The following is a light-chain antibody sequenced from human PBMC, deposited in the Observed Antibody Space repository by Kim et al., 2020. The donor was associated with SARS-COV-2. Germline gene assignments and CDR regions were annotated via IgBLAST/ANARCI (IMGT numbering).Light chain of an antibody. CDR2: GAA. Sequence: SPGERATLSGRANQSVSSNLAWYQQKPGQAPRLLIYGAATRANGIPARFSGSGSGTEFTLTISSLQSEDLAVYYCQQYNNWPPLTVGGGTKVEIK. J-gene: IGKJ4*01. CDR1: QSVSSN. CDR3: QQYNNWPPLT. V-gene: IGKV3-15*01.